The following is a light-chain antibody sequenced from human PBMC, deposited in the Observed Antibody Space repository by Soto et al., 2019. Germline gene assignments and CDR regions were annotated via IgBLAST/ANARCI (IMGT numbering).Light chain of an antibody. CDR2: AAS. CDR1: QGISTF. J-gene: IGKJ4*01. Sequence: DIQMTQSPSSLSASVGPRVTITCRASQGISTFLAWYQQRPWEVPNLLIYAASTLQSGVPSCLSGSGSGTDFTRTISSLKPEDDATSYCQKYNSAPLTFGGGTEVEIK. CDR3: QKYNSAPLT. V-gene: IGKV1-27*01.